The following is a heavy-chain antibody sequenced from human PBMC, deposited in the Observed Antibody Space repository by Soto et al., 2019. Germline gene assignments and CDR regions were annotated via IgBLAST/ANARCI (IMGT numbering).Heavy chain of an antibody. CDR2: INPNSGGT. D-gene: IGHD3-3*01. Sequence: EASVKVSCKASGYTFTGYYMHWVRQAPGQGLEWMGWINPNSGGTNYAQKFQGWVTMTRDTSISTAYMELSRLRSDDTAVYCCAREGAGRFLEWSTIDYWGQGTLVTVSS. V-gene: IGHV1-2*04. CDR1: GYTFTGYY. CDR3: AREGAGRFLEWSTIDY. J-gene: IGHJ4*02.